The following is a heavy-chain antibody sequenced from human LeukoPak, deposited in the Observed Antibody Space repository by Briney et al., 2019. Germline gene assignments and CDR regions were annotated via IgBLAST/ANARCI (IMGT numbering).Heavy chain of an antibody. J-gene: IGHJ4*02. Sequence: VASVKVSCKASGGTFSSYAISWVRQAPGQGLEWMGGIIPIFGTANYAQKFQGRVTITADESTSTAYMELSSLRSEDMAVYYCARAGQQLVSAPGYFDYWGQGTLVTVSS. V-gene: IGHV1-69*13. CDR2: IIPIFGTA. CDR3: ARAGQQLVSAPGYFDY. D-gene: IGHD6-13*01. CDR1: GGTFSSYA.